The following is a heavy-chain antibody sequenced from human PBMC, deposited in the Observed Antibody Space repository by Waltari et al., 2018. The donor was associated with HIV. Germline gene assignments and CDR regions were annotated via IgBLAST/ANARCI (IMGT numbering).Heavy chain of an antibody. J-gene: IGHJ4*02. V-gene: IGHV1-69*01. CDR1: GGTFSSYA. CDR2: IIPIFGTA. D-gene: IGHD3-22*01. CDR3: ARARYYYDSSGYYRGGFDY. Sequence: QVQLVQSGAEVKKPGSSVKVSCKASGGTFSSYAIRWVRQAPGQGLEWLGGIIPIFGTANYAQNFQGRVTITADESTSTAYMELSSLRSEDTAVYYCARARYYYDSSGYYRGGFDYWGQGTLVTVSS.